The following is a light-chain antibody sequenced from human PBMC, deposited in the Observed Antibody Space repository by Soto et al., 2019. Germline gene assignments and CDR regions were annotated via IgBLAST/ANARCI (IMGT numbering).Light chain of an antibody. CDR2: DTT. CDR3: QSFDSSRIVLL. V-gene: IGLV1-40*01. J-gene: IGLJ2*01. CDR1: HSDIGAGYG. Sequence: QPVLTQPPSVTGAPGQRVTISCTGSHSDIGAGYGVHWYQQFPHSAPKLLIYDTTNRPSGVPDRFSGSRSGTSASLAITGLQAEDEADYYCQSFDSSRIVLLFGGGTKLTVL.